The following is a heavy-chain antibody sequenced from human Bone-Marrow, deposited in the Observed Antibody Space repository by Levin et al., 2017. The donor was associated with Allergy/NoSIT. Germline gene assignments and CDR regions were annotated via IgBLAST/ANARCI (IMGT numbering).Heavy chain of an antibody. Sequence: PGGSLRLSCVVSGITFSNSAFHWVRQTPGKGLEWMAFISYDGTKTYYADSVKGRLTVSREDSKNTVHLHMNSLTTNDTAVFYCARDRGVSAPRYIEHWGQGSLVIVS. CDR3: ARDRGVSAPRYIEH. CDR2: ISYDGTKT. D-gene: IGHD2-15*01. V-gene: IGHV3-30*04. J-gene: IGHJ1*01. CDR1: GITFSNSA.